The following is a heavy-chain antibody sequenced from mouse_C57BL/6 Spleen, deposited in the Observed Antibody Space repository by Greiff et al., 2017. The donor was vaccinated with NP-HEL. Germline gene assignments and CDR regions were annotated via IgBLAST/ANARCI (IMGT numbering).Heavy chain of an antibody. CDR1: GYTFTSYW. D-gene: IGHD2-3*01. V-gene: IGHV1-61*01. CDR2: IYPSDSET. J-gene: IGHJ1*03. CDR3: ARRDGPHWYFDV. Sequence: QVQLQQPGAELVRPGYSVKLSCKASGYTFTSYWMDWVKQRPGQGLEWIGNIYPSDSETHYNQKFKDKATLTVDKSSSTAYMQLSSLTSEDSAVYYCARRDGPHWYFDVWGTGTTVTVSS.